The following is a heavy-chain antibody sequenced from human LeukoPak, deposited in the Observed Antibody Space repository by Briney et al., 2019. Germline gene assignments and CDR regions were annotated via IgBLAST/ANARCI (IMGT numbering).Heavy chain of an antibody. CDR2: IIPIFGTA. V-gene: IGHV1-69*13. CDR1: GGTFSSYA. J-gene: IGHJ6*02. Sequence: SVKVSCKASGGTFSSYAISWVRQAPGQGLEWMGGIIPIFGTANYAQKFQGRVTITADESTSTAYMELSSLRSEDTAVYYCASVSLGSYGSQHYYYYGMDVWGQGTTVTVSS. D-gene: IGHD1-26*01. CDR3: ASVSLGSYGSQHYYYYGMDV.